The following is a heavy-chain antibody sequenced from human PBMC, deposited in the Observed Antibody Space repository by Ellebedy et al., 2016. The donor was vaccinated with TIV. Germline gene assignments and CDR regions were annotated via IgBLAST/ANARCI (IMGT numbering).Heavy chain of an antibody. J-gene: IGHJ2*01. CDR2: IHQSGTI. CDR1: GGSFSGYY. D-gene: IGHD2-21*01. V-gene: IGHV4-34*01. CDR3: ARSPQGGDRRYFDI. Sequence: MPGGSLRLSCAVYGGSFSGYYWTWIRQSPGKGLEWIAEIHQSGTIYYNPSLKSRVTILIDTSKNQVSLKLSSVTAADTAIYFCARSPQGGDRRYFDIWGRGTPVTVSS.